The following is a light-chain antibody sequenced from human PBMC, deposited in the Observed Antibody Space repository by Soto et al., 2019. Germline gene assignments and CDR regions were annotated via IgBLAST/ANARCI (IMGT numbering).Light chain of an antibody. J-gene: IGKJ4*01. CDR2: EAS. CDR1: QGINND. Sequence: DIQMTQSPFSLSASVGDRVTISCRASQGINNDLGWYQQKPGKAPKRLIYEASTLQSGVPSRFSGSGSGTEFTLTISSLQPEDFATYYCLQHNDYPRTFGGGTQVAIK. V-gene: IGKV1-17*01. CDR3: LQHNDYPRT.